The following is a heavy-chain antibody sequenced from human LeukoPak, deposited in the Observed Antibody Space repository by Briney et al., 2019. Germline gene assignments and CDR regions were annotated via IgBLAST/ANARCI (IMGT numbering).Heavy chain of an antibody. CDR1: GYTFTCYY. J-gene: IGHJ6*03. V-gene: IGHV1-46*01. D-gene: IGHD3-10*01. CDR3: AKDGGLLWFGELPRTFHYMDV. CDR2: INPSDSST. Sequence: ASVKFSCQASGYTFTCYYMHWVRPAPGQGREWMGMINPSDSSTTYSQKFQGRVTITRDMSTSTLYMELSSLRSEDTAVYYCAKDGGLLWFGELPRTFHYMDVWGKGTTVTVSS.